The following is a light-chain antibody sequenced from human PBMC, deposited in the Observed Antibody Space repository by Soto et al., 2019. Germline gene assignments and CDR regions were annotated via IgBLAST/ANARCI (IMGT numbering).Light chain of an antibody. CDR2: KAS. Sequence: DIQMTQSTSTLSASVGDRVTITFRASKSISSWLAWYQQKPGKAPKLLIYKASSLESGVPSRFSGRGSGTEFTLTISSLQLDDFATYYCQQYNSYSSTFGHGTKLEIK. CDR3: QQYNSYSST. V-gene: IGKV1-5*03. J-gene: IGKJ2*01. CDR1: KSISSW.